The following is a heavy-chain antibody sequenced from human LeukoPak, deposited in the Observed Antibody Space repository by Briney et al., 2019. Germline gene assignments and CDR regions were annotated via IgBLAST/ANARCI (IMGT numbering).Heavy chain of an antibody. J-gene: IGHJ4*02. V-gene: IGHV3-33*01. CDR2: IWYDGSKT. CDR3: ARDGNYRFDY. D-gene: IGHD3-16*02. CDR1: GFTSSSYG. Sequence: GGSLRLSCAASGFTSSSYGMHWVRQAPGKGLEWVAVIWYDGSKTYYADSVKGRFTISRDSSKKTLYLQMNSLRAEDTAVYYCARDGNYRFDYWGQGTLVTVSS.